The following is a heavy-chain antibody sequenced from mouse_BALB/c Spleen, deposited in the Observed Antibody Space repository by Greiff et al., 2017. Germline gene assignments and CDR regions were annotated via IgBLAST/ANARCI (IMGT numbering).Heavy chain of an antibody. V-gene: IGHV2-6-7*01. CDR2: IWGDGST. D-gene: IGHD1-1*01. Sequence: VQVVESGPGLVAPSQSLSITCTVSGFSLTGYGVNWVRQPPGKGLEWLGMIWGDGSTDYNSALKSRLSISKDNSKSQVFLKMNSLQTDDTARYYWARDYYYGSSYGDYAMDDWGQGTSVTVSS. CDR1: GFSLTGYG. CDR3: ARDYYYGSSYGDYAMDD. J-gene: IGHJ4*01.